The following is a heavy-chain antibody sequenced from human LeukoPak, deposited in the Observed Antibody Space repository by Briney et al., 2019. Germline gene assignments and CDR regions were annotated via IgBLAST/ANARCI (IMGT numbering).Heavy chain of an antibody. D-gene: IGHD2-2*01. V-gene: IGHV3-23*01. J-gene: IGHJ6*03. CDR3: AKVGCSSTSCQIFYYYMDV. CDR1: GLTFRSYV. Sequence: GGSLRLSCAASGLTFRSYVMSWVRQAPGKGLEWISTISESGGRTYSAESVKGRFTISRDKSKNTLYLEMNSLRAEDTAVYYCAKVGCSSTSCQIFYYYMDVWGKGTTVTVSS. CDR2: ISESGGRT.